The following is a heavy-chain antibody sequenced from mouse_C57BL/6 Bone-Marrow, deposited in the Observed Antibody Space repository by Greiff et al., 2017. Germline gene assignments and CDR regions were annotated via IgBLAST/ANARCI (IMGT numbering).Heavy chain of an antibody. CDR3: ARYRDCYFAL. CDR1: GFTFTDYY. Sequence: EVKVEESGGGLVQPGGSLSLSCAASGFTFTDYYMSWVRQPPGKALEWLGFIRNKANGYTTEYSASVKGRFTISRDNSQSILYLQLNALLSAASSTSFSARYRDCYFALSVTPTTLTFSS. V-gene: IGHV7-3*01. J-gene: IGHJ1*03. CDR2: IRNKANGYTT.